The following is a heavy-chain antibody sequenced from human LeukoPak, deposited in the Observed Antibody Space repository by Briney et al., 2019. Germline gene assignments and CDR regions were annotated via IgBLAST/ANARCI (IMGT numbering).Heavy chain of an antibody. J-gene: IGHJ4*02. CDR2: ISAYNGNT. Sequence: GASVKVSCKASGYTFASYGISWVRQAPGQGLEWMGWISAYNGNTNYAQKLQGRVTMTTDTSTSTAYMELRGLRSDDTAVYYCARDKAALLPYYYGSGSYSDFDYWGQGTLVTVSS. CDR1: GYTFASYG. D-gene: IGHD3-10*01. CDR3: ARDKAALLPYYYGSGSYSDFDY. V-gene: IGHV1-18*01.